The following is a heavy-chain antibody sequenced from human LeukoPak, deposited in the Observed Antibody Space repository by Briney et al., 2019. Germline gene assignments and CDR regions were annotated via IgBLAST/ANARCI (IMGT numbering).Heavy chain of an antibody. J-gene: IGHJ6*03. V-gene: IGHV3-33*01. CDR3: ARDSRPYYYYMDV. CDR2: IWFDGTNK. Sequence: GRSLRLSCAASGFTFSSFGFHWVRQAPGKGLEWVALIWFDGTNKYYADSVKGRFTISRDDSKNTLYLQMNSLRAEDTAVYYCARDSRPYYYYMDVWGKGTTVTVSS. CDR1: GFTFSSFG. D-gene: IGHD2-2*01.